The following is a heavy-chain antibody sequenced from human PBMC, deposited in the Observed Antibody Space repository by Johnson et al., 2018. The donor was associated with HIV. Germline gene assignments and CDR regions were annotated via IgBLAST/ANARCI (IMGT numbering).Heavy chain of an antibody. V-gene: IGHV3-20*04. CDR1: GFTFDDYD. J-gene: IGHJ3*02. D-gene: IGHD3-22*01. CDR2: INWNGGSA. Sequence: EVQLVESGGGLIQPGGSLRLSCAASGFTFDDYDMTWVRQGPGKGLEWVSGINWNGGSAGYAESVKGRFTISRDNSKNTLYLQMNSLRAEDTAVHYCAKVRYYDRDAFDIWGPGTLVTVSP. CDR3: AKVRYYDRDAFDI.